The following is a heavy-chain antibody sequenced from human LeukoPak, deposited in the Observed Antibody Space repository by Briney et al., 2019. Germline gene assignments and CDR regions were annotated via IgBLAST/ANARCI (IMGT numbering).Heavy chain of an antibody. D-gene: IGHD4-17*01. Sequence: SETLSLTCTVSGGSISSSSYYWGWVRQPPGKGLEWIGSIYYSGSTYYNPSLKSRVTISVDTSKNQFSLKLSSVTAADTAVYYCARDGVTTVTTHWGQGTLVTVSS. CDR2: IYYSGST. J-gene: IGHJ4*02. V-gene: IGHV4-39*07. CDR3: ARDGVTTVTTH. CDR1: GGSISSSSYY.